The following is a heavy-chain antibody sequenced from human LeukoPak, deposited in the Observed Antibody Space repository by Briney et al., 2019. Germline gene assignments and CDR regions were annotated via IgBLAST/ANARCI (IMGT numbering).Heavy chain of an antibody. V-gene: IGHV3-23*01. D-gene: IGHD5-12*01. CDR2: ITISGHKT. CDR1: GFTFSNYA. Sequence: GESLRLSCATSGFTFSNYAMSWVRQAPGKGLEWVPCITISGHKTYYADSVKGRFTISRDNSKNTLYLQMNTLRADDTAVYYCAKSVIEVGSYDVAFDYWGQGTLVTVSS. J-gene: IGHJ4*02. CDR3: AKSVIEVGSYDVAFDY.